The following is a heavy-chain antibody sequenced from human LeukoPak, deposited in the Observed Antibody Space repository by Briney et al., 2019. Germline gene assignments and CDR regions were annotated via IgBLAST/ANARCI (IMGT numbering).Heavy chain of an antibody. CDR2: IWYDGSNK. D-gene: IGHD3-22*01. V-gene: IGHV3-33*01. J-gene: IGHJ6*02. CDR1: GFTFSSYG. CDR3: AGAGRYYYDSSGYQGYYYYDMDV. Sequence: GGSLRLSCAASGFTFSSYGMHWVRQAPGKGLEWVAVIWYDGSNKYYADSVKGRFTVSRDTSKNTLYLQMNSLRAEDTAVYYCAGAGRYYYDSSGYQGYYYYDMDVWGQGTTVTVSS.